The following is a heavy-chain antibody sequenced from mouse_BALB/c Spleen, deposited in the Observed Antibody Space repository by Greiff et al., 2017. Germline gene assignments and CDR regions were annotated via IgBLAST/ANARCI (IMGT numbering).Heavy chain of an antibody. D-gene: IGHD2-4*01. CDR3: ARWYDYEWYFDV. Sequence: VQLQQSGAELARPGASVKLSCKASGYTFTSYWMQWVKQRPGQGLEWIGAIYPGDGDTRYTQKFKGKATLTADKSSSTAYMQLSSLASEDSAVYYCARWYDYEWYFDVWGAGTTVTVSS. J-gene: IGHJ1*01. CDR1: GYTFTSYW. V-gene: IGHV1-87*01. CDR2: IYPGDGDT.